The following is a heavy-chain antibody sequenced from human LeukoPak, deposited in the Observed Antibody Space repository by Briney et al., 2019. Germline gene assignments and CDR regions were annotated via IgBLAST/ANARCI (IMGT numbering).Heavy chain of an antibody. J-gene: IGHJ4*02. CDR2: INAGNGNT. V-gene: IGHV1-3*01. D-gene: IGHD4-17*01. Sequence: ASVKVSCKASGYSFTSYAMHWVRQAPGQRLEWMGWINAGNGNTKYSQKFQGRVTITRDTSASTAYMELSSLRSEDTAVYYCATLTTVRNGLFDYWGQGTLVTVSS. CDR1: GYSFTSYA. CDR3: ATLTTVRNGLFDY.